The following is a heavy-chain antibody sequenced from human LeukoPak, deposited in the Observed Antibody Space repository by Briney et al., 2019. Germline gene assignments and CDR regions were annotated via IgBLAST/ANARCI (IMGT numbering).Heavy chain of an antibody. Sequence: ASVKVSCKVSGYTLTELSMHWVRQAPGKGLEWMGGFDPEDGETNYAQKFQGRVTMTEDTSTDTAYMELSSLRSEDTAVYYCATSGYCTNGVCYPHYGMDVWGQGTTVTVSS. J-gene: IGHJ6*02. D-gene: IGHD2-8*01. CDR2: FDPEDGET. V-gene: IGHV1-24*01. CDR1: GYTLTELS. CDR3: ATSGYCTNGVCYPHYGMDV.